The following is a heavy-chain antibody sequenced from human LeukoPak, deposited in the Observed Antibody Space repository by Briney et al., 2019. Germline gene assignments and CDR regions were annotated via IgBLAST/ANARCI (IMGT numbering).Heavy chain of an antibody. V-gene: IGHV3-66*04. CDR3: ARPPYGGVDY. Sequence: PGGSLRLSCAASGLTVSSYMSCVRQAPGKGLEWVSVIYSGGSIYYADSEKGRFTISRDKSKNTLYLQMNSLRAEDTAVYYCARPPYGGVDYWGQGTLVTVSS. D-gene: IGHD4-23*01. J-gene: IGHJ4*02. CDR2: IYSGGSI. CDR1: GLTVSSY.